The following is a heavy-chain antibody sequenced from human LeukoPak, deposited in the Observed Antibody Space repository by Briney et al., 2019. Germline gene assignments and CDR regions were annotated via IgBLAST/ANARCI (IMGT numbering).Heavy chain of an antibody. CDR3: ARGKNIVVVPAAIYYSYYYDMDV. CDR2: INHSGST. J-gene: IGHJ6*02. Sequence: PSETLSLTCAVYGGSFSGYYWSWIRQPPGKGMEWIGEINHSGSTNYNPSLKSRVTISVDTSKNQFSLKLSSVTAADTAVYYCARGKNIVVVPAAIYYSYYYDMDVWGQGTTVTVSS. CDR1: GGSFSGYY. V-gene: IGHV4-34*01. D-gene: IGHD2-2*01.